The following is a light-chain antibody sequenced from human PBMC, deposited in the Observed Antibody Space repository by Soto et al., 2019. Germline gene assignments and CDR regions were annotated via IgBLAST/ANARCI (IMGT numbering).Light chain of an antibody. V-gene: IGKV3-15*01. CDR2: GAS. J-gene: IGKJ1*01. Sequence: EIVMTQSPATLSVSPGERATLSCRASQSVSSNLAWYQQKPGQAPRLLIYGASTSATGIPARFSGSGSGTEFTHTISSLQSEDFAVYYCQQYNNWPPCTFGQGTKVEIK. CDR1: QSVSSN. CDR3: QQYNNWPPCT.